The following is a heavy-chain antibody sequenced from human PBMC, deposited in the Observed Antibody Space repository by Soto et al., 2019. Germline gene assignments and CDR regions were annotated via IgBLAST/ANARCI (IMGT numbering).Heavy chain of an antibody. J-gene: IGHJ4*02. CDR1: GGSFSGYY. Sequence: QVQLQQWGAGLLKPSETLSLTCAVYGGSFSGYYWSWIRQPPGKGLEWIGEINHSGSTNYNPSLKRRVTISVDTSKNQFSLKLSSVTAADTAVYYCARAPPSAVPAAPARTYYFDYWGQGTLVTVSS. D-gene: IGHD2-2*01. CDR3: ARAPPSAVPAAPARTYYFDY. CDR2: INHSGST. V-gene: IGHV4-34*01.